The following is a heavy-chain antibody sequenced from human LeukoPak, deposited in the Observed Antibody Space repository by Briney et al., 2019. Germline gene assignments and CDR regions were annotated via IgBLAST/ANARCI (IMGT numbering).Heavy chain of an antibody. CDR2: IRYDGSNK. CDR1: GFTFSSYG. CDR3: AKDSGQQQLVLPFDY. V-gene: IGHV3-30*02. D-gene: IGHD6-13*01. J-gene: IGHJ4*02. Sequence: GGSLRLSCAASGFTFSSYGMHWVRQAPGNGLEWVAFIRYDGSNKYYADSVKGRFTISRDNSKNTLYLQMNSLRAEDTVVYYCAKDSGQQQLVLPFDYWGQGTLVTVSS.